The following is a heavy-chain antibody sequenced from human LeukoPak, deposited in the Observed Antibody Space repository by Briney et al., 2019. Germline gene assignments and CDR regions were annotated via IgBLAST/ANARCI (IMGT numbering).Heavy chain of an antibody. Sequence: GGSLRLSCTASGFTFGDYAMSWFRQAPGKGLEWVGFIRSKAYGGTTEYAASVKGRFTISRDDSKGIAYLQMNSLKTEDTAVYYCTRGIAARPKGYYYYYMDVWGKGTTVTVSS. D-gene: IGHD6-6*01. J-gene: IGHJ6*03. CDR1: GFTFGDYA. V-gene: IGHV3-49*03. CDR2: IRSKAYGGTT. CDR3: TRGIAARPKGYYYYYMDV.